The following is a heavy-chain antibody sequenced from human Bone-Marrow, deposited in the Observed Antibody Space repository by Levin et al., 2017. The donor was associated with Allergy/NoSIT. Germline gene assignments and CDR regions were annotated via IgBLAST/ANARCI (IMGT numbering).Heavy chain of an antibody. V-gene: IGHV3-48*02. CDR3: ASASGWHYFDY. CDR2: ISLSSTTI. J-gene: IGHJ4*02. Sequence: GGSLRLSCAASGFSFSRSSMNWVRQAPGKGLEWVAYISLSSTTIYYADSVKGRFTISRDNAKNSLYLKMSTLRDEDTAVYYCASASGWHYFDYWGQGTLVTVSS. D-gene: IGHD6-19*01. CDR1: GFSFSRSS.